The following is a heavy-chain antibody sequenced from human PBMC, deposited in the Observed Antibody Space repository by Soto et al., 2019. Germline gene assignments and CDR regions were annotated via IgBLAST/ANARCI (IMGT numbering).Heavy chain of an antibody. CDR2: TNPSGGST. D-gene: IGHD3-22*01. V-gene: IGHV1-46*01. CDR3: ERAADYYDSAFPFAS. CDR1: GGTFSSSS. Sequence: ASVKVSCKASGGTFSSSSISWGRQAPGQGLEWMGITNPSGGSTSYAQKFQGRVTMTRDTSTSTVYMELSSLRSEDTAVYYCERAADYYDSAFPFASWGQGPLVTYPQ. J-gene: IGHJ4*02.